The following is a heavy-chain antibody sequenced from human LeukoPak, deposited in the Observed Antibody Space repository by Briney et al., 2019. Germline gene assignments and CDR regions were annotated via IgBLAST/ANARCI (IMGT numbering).Heavy chain of an antibody. CDR1: GGSFSGYY. Sequence: SETLSLTCAVYGGSFSGYYWSWIRQPPGKGLEWTGEINHSGSTNYNPSLKSRVTISVDTSKNQFSLKLSSVTAADTAVYYCARNYDSSGYYWSKQYYFDYWGQGTLVTVSS. CDR2: INHSGST. V-gene: IGHV4-34*01. D-gene: IGHD3-22*01. J-gene: IGHJ4*02. CDR3: ARNYDSSGYYWSKQYYFDY.